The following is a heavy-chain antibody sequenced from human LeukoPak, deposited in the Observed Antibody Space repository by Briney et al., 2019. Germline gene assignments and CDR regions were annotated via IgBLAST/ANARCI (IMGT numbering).Heavy chain of an antibody. CDR3: AKEIDYGGNSFDY. Sequence: GGSLRLSCAASGFTFSSFAMHWVRQAPGKGLEWVAVLSYDGTNKYYADSVKGRFTISRDNSKNTLYLQMNSLRAEDTAIYYCAKEIDYGGNSFDYWGQGTVVSVSS. V-gene: IGHV3-30*18. J-gene: IGHJ4*02. D-gene: IGHD4-23*01. CDR2: LSYDGTNK. CDR1: GFTFSSFA.